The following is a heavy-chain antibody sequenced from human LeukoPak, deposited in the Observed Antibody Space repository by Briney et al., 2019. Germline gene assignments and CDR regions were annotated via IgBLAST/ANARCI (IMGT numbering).Heavy chain of an antibody. J-gene: IGHJ4*02. CDR1: GYTFTSYG. CDR3: ARGTYYDILTGYRHYFDY. D-gene: IGHD3-9*01. Sequence: ASVKVSCKASGYTFTSYGISWVRQAPGQGLEWMGWISAYNGNTNYAQKLQGRVTMTTDTSTSTAYMELRSLRSDDTAVYYCARGTYYDILTGYRHYFDYWGQGTLVTVSS. CDR2: ISAYNGNT. V-gene: IGHV1-18*01.